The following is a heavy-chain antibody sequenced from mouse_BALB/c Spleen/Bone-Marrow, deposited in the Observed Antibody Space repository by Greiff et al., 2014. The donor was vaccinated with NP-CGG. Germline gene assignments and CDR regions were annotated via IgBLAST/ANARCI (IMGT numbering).Heavy chain of an antibody. V-gene: IGHV1-62-2*01. J-gene: IGHJ1*01. CDR3: ARQGSYGNYLYFDV. D-gene: IGHD2-10*02. CDR1: GYTFTEYI. Sequence: VKLQESGAGLVKPGASVRLSCKASGYTFTEYIIHWVKQRSGQGLEWIGWFYPGSGSIKYNEKFKDKATLTADKSSSTVYMELSRLTSEDSAVYFCARQGSYGNYLYFDVWGAGTTVTVSS. CDR2: FYPGSGSI.